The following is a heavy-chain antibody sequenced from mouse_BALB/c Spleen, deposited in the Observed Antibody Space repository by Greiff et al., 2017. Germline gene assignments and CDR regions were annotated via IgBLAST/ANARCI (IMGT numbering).Heavy chain of an antibody. CDR2: IYPGDGDT. Sequence: VQLQESGAELVRPGSSVKISCKASGYAFSSYWMNWVKQRPGQGLEWIGQIYPGDGDTNYNGKFKGKATLTADKSSSTAYMQLSILTSEDSAVYFCARDPYDYDGPWFAYWGQGTLVTVSA. V-gene: IGHV1-80*01. D-gene: IGHD2-4*01. CDR1: GYAFSSYW. J-gene: IGHJ3*01. CDR3: ARDPYDYDGPWFAY.